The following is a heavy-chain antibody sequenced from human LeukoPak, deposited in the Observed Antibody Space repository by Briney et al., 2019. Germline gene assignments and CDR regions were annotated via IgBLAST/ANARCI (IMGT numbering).Heavy chain of an antibody. Sequence: ASVKVSCKASGGTFSSYAISWVRQAPGQGLEWMGGIIPIFGTANYAQKFQGRVTITADESTSTAYMELSSLRSEDTAVYYCARDPEMATILGGGWFDPWGQGTLVTVSS. D-gene: IGHD5-24*01. CDR3: ARDPEMATILGGGWFDP. CDR1: GGTFSSYA. V-gene: IGHV1-69*13. CDR2: IIPIFGTA. J-gene: IGHJ5*02.